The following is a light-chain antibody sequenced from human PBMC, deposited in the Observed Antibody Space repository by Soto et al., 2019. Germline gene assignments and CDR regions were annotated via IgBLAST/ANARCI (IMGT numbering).Light chain of an antibody. CDR2: EVN. J-gene: IGLJ3*02. CDR3: QTYDSSLNSWV. CDR1: STDVGGYDH. Sequence: QSALTQPASVSASPGQSITISCTGTSTDVGGYDHVFWYQQHPGKVPKLIIYEVNSRPSGVSNRFSVSKSGTSASLAITGLQAEDEADYYCQTYDSSLNSWVFGGGTKLTVL. V-gene: IGLV2-14*01.